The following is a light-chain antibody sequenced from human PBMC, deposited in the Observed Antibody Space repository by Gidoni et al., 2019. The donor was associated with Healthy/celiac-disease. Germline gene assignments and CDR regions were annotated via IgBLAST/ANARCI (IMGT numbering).Light chain of an antibody. Sequence: QSALPTPASVSGSPGPSITISCTGTSSDVGGYNYVSWYPQHPGKAPKLMIYEVSTRPSGVSNRFSGSKSGNTASLTISGLQAEDEADYYCSSYTSSSTLLFGTGTKVTVL. CDR2: EVS. J-gene: IGLJ1*01. CDR3: SSYTSSSTLL. CDR1: SSDVGGYNY. V-gene: IGLV2-14*01.